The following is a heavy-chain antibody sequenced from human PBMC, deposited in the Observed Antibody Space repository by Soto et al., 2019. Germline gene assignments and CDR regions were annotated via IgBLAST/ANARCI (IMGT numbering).Heavy chain of an antibody. CDR2: IIPILGIA. CDR1: GGTFSSYT. V-gene: IGHV1-69*02. Sequence: QVQLVQSGAEVKKPGSSVKVSCKASGGTFSSYTISWVRQAPGQGLEWMGRIIPILGIANYAQKFQGRVTITADKSTSTAYMELSSLRSEDTAVYYCARHPDYGDYYFDYWGQGTLVTVSS. J-gene: IGHJ4*02. D-gene: IGHD4-17*01. CDR3: ARHPDYGDYYFDY.